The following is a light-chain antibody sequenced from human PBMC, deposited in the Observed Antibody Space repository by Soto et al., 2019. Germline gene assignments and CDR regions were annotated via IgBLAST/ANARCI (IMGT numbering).Light chain of an antibody. CDR2: EVT. Sequence: QSALSQPASVSGSPGQTITISCTGTSSDVGGYNAVSWYQHHPGKAPKLIIYEVTHRPSGVSDLFSASKSGNTASLTISGLQAEDEADYYCNSFRVSHLYVFGTGTQLTVL. CDR3: NSFRVSHLYV. CDR1: SSDVGGYNA. V-gene: IGLV2-14*01. J-gene: IGLJ1*01.